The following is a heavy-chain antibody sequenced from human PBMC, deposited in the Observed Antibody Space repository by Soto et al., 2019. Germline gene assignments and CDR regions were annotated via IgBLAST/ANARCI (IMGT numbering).Heavy chain of an antibody. CDR2: VSYDGSNK. Sequence: SLRLSCAASGFRISNYGMHWVRQAPGKGLEWLAVVSYDGSNKYYADSVKGRFTISRDKSKKLYLQMNSLRPDDTAVYYCASAPHGSGSPQSLLDYSARGTLDPVSS. J-gene: IGHJ4*02. D-gene: IGHD3-10*01. CDR1: GFRISNYG. V-gene: IGHV3-30*03. CDR3: ASAPHGSGSPQSLLDY.